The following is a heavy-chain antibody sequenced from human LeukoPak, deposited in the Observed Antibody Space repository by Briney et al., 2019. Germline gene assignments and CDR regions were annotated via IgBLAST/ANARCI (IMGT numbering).Heavy chain of an antibody. CDR2: INHSGST. CDR1: GYSISSGYY. V-gene: IGHV4-38-2*02. Sequence: PSETLSLTCTVSGYSISSGYYWSWIRQPPGKGLEWIGEINHSGSTNYNPSLKSRVTISVDTSKNQFSLKLSSVTAADTAVYYCARGKAIFGDNWFDPWGQGTLVTVSS. J-gene: IGHJ5*02. CDR3: ARGKAIFGDNWFDP. D-gene: IGHD3-3*01.